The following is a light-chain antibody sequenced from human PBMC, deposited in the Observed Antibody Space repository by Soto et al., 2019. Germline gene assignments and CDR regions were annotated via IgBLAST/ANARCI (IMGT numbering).Light chain of an antibody. CDR3: QQYKNWPPLT. CDR1: QSVSYN. V-gene: IGKV3-15*01. Sequence: EIVMTQSPATLSMSPGETATLSCRASQSVSYNLAWYQQKPGQGPRLLIYGAFTRATGIPARFSGSGSGTEFTLTISSLQSEDFAVYYCQQYKNWPPLTFGGGPRWRSN. CDR2: GAF. J-gene: IGKJ4*01.